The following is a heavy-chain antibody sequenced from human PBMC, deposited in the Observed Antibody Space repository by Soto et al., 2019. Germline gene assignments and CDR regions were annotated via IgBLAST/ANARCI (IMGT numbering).Heavy chain of an antibody. CDR3: ARDRGYSGYDSPRFYYGMDV. J-gene: IGHJ6*02. CDR2: ISKSGTTT. D-gene: IGHD5-12*01. CDR1: GFTFSSYG. Sequence: GGSLRLSCVASGFTFSSYGMNWVRQGPGKGLEWLSSISKSGTTTYYADSVKGRFTVSRDNAKNSLYLQMNSLRDEDMAVYYCARDRGYSGYDSPRFYYGMDVWGQGTTVTSP. V-gene: IGHV3-48*02.